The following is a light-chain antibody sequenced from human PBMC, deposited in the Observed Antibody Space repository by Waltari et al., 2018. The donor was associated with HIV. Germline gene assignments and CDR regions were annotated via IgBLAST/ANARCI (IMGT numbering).Light chain of an antibody. V-gene: IGLV2-8*01. CDR2: DVY. CDR1: SSDVGAYEY. J-gene: IGLJ2*01. CDR3: SSYAGSKNRVV. Sequence: QSALTQSPSASGSPGQAVTISCPGTSSDVGAYEYVPCYRQHPGKAPKLMIYDVYKRPSGVPDRFSGSKSGNTASLTVSGLQAEDEATYYCSSYAGSKNRVVFGGGTFLTVL.